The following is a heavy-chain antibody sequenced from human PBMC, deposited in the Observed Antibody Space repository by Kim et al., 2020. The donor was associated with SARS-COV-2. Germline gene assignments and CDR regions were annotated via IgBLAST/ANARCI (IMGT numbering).Heavy chain of an antibody. CDR2: ISGGGTWT. D-gene: IGHD3-16*01. J-gene: IGHJ4*02. V-gene: IGHV3-23*01. CDR3: ADYDQHLLLAADY. Sequence: GGSLRLSCAASGFTFNTFAMAWVRQAPGKSLEWVSTISGGGTWTAYADSVKGRFTISRDNSKNTLYLQMNSLSAEDTAIYYCADYDQHLLLAADYWGQGTLVTVSS. CDR1: GFTFNTFA.